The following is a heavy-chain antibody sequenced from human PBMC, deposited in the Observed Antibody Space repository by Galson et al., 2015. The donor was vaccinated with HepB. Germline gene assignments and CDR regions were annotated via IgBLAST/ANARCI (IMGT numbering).Heavy chain of an antibody. CDR2: IKSKTDGGTT. CDR3: TTESWVVIRAADY. Sequence: SLRLSCAASGFTFSNAWMNWVRQAPGKGLEWVGRIKSKTDGGTTDYAAPVKGRFTISRDDSKNTLYLQMSSLKTEDTAVYYCTTESWVVIRAADYWGQGTLVTVSS. D-gene: IGHD3-22*01. CDR1: GFTFSNAW. J-gene: IGHJ4*02. V-gene: IGHV3-15*07.